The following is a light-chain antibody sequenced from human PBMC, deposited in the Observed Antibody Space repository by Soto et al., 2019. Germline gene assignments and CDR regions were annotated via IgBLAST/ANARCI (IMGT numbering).Light chain of an antibody. V-gene: IGKV3-11*01. CDR3: QQRSNWLT. J-gene: IGKJ4*01. CDR1: QSVSSY. CDR2: DAS. Sequence: EMVLTQSPATLSLSPGERATLSCRASQSVSSYLAWYQQKPGQAPRLLIYDASNRASGIPARFSGSGSGTDFTLTISSLEPEDFAVYYRQQRSNWLTFGGGTKVEIK.